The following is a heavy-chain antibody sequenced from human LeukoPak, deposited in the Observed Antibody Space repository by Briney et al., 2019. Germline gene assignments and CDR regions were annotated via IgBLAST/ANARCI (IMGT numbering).Heavy chain of an antibody. CDR2: INPNSGGT. Sequence: ASVKVSCKAFGYTFKGFYMHWVRQAPGQGLEWMGWINPNSGGTNYAQNFQGRVTMTRDTSISTAYMELSRLRSDDTAVYYCARPDILTGYSFDYWGQGTLVTVSS. CDR1: GYTFKGFY. V-gene: IGHV1-2*02. J-gene: IGHJ4*02. D-gene: IGHD3-9*01. CDR3: ARPDILTGYSFDY.